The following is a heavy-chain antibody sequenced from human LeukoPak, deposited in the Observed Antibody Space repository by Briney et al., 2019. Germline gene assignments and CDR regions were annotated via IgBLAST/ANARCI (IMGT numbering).Heavy chain of an antibody. CDR1: GFTFSSYG. D-gene: IGHD5-18*01. Sequence: PGRSLRLSCAASGFTFSSYGMHWVRQAPGEGLEWVAVIWYDGSNKYYADSVKGRFTISRDNSKNTLYLQMNSLGAEDTAVYYCARGDTAMTNFDYWGQGTLVTVSS. CDR2: IWYDGSNK. CDR3: ARGDTAMTNFDY. J-gene: IGHJ4*02. V-gene: IGHV3-33*01.